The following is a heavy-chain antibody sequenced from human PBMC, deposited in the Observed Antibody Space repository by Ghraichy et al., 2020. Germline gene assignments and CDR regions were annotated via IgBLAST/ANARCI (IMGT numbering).Heavy chain of an antibody. Sequence: GESLNISCAASGFTFSSYSMNWVRQAPGKGLEWVSSISSSSSYIYYADSVKGRFSISRDNAKNSLYLQMNSLRAEDTAVYYCASEYSSSSSYYYYGMDVWGQGTTVTVSS. D-gene: IGHD6-6*01. CDR3: ASEYSSSSSYYYYGMDV. V-gene: IGHV3-21*01. CDR1: GFTFSSYS. CDR2: ISSSSSYI. J-gene: IGHJ6*02.